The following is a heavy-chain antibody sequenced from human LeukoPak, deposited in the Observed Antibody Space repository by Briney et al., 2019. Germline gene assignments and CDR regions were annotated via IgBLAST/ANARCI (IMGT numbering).Heavy chain of an antibody. CDR3: ARHLGIVGATRDAFDI. CDR2: IYPGDSDT. V-gene: IGHV5-51*01. D-gene: IGHD1-26*01. J-gene: IGHJ3*02. CDR1: GYSFSSSW. Sequence: GGSLKISCKGSGYSFSSSWIGWVRQMPGKGLEWMGIIYPGDSDTRYSPSFQGQASISADKSISTAYLQWSSLKASDTAMYFCARHLGIVGATRDAFDIWGQGTMVTVSS.